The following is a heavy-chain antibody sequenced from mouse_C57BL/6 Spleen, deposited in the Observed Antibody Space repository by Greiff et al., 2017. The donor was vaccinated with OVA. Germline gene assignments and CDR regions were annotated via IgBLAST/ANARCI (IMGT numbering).Heavy chain of an antibody. CDR2: INPNNGGT. Sequence: EVQLQQSGPELVKPGASVKIPCKASGYTFTDYNMDWVKQSHGKSLEWIGDINPNNGGTIYNQKFKGKATLTVDKSSSTAYMELRSLTSEDTAVYYCARWYDGYYGYYFDYWGQGTTLTVSS. CDR1: GYTFTDYN. J-gene: IGHJ2*01. CDR3: ARWYDGYYGYYFDY. D-gene: IGHD2-3*01. V-gene: IGHV1-18*01.